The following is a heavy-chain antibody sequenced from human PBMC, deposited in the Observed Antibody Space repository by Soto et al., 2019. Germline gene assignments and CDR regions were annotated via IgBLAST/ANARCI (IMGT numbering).Heavy chain of an antibody. CDR2: IYHSGST. D-gene: IGHD4-17*01. Sequence: QVQLQESGPGLVKPSGTLSLTCAVSGGSISSSNWWIWVRQPPGKGLEWIGEIYHSGSTNYNPSRQSRVTISIDKSKNPFSLQLSSVTAADTAMYYCGRAQDSGGKFRYFQHWGQGTLVTVSS. V-gene: IGHV4-4*02. CDR1: GGSISSSNW. J-gene: IGHJ1*01. CDR3: GRAQDSGGKFRYFQH.